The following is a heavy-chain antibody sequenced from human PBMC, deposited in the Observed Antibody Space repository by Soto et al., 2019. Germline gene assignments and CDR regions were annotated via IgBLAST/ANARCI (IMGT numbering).Heavy chain of an antibody. CDR3: ARAGDYDFWSGYPVNDWFDP. CDR2: IYHSGST. CDR1: GYSISSGYY. J-gene: IGHJ5*02. Sequence: SETLSLTCAVSGYSISSGYYWGWIRQPPGKGLEWIGSIYHSGSTYYNPSLKSRVTISVDTSKNQFSLKLSSVTAADTAVYYCARAGDYDFWSGYPVNDWFDPWGQGTLVTVSS. D-gene: IGHD3-3*01. V-gene: IGHV4-38-2*01.